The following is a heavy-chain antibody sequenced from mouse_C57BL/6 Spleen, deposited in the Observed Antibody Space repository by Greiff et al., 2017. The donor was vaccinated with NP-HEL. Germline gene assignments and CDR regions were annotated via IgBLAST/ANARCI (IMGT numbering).Heavy chain of an antibody. V-gene: IGHV1-82*01. CDR3: ARSRDYDAWFAY. CDR2: IYPGDGDP. Sequence: QVQLTESGPELVKPGASVKISCKASGYAFSSSWMNWVKQRPGKGLEWIGRIYPGDGDPNYNGKFKGKATLTADKSSSTAYMQLSSLTSEDSAVYFCARSRDYDAWFAYWGQGTLVTVSA. J-gene: IGHJ3*01. CDR1: GYAFSSSW. D-gene: IGHD2-4*01.